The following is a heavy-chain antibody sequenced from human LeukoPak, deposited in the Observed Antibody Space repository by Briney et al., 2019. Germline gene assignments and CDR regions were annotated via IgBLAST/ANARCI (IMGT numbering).Heavy chain of an antibody. CDR1: GFTFSSHG. Sequence: GGTLRLSCAASGFTFSSHGMSWVRQAPGKGLEWVSAISGSGGSTYYADSVKGRFTISRDNSKNTLYLQMNSLRAEDTAVYYCAKVRLYYYGSGSYSYWGRGTLVTVSS. J-gene: IGHJ4*02. CDR3: AKVRLYYYGSGSYSY. D-gene: IGHD3-10*01. V-gene: IGHV3-23*01. CDR2: ISGSGGST.